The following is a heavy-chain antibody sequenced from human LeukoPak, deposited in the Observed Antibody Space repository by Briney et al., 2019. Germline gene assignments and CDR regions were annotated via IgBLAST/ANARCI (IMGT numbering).Heavy chain of an antibody. CDR1: GGSISSSSYY. V-gene: IGHV4-39*07. CDR3: ARGVDIAVAGYDY. CDR2: IYYSGST. D-gene: IGHD6-19*01. J-gene: IGHJ4*02. Sequence: SETLSLTCTVSGGSISSSSYYRGWIRQPPGKGLEWIGSIYYSGSTYYNPSLKSRVTISVDTSKNQFSLKLSSVTAADTAVYYCARGVDIAVAGYDYWGQGTLVTVSS.